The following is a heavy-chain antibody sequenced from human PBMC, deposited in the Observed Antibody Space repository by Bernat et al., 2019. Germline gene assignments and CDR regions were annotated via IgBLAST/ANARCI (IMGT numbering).Heavy chain of an antibody. J-gene: IGHJ3*02. V-gene: IGHV3-33*01. CDR3: ARSIQSFDI. Sequence: QEQLVESGGGVVQPGRSLRLSCAASGFTFSSYGMHWVRQAPGKGLEWVAVIWYDGSNKYYADSVKGRFTISRDNSKNTLYLQMNSLRAEDTAVYYCARSIQSFDIWGQGTMVTVSS. D-gene: IGHD4-11*01. CDR1: GFTFSSYG. CDR2: IWYDGSNK.